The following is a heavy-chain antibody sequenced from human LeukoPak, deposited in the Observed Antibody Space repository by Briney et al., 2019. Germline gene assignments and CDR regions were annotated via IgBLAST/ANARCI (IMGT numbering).Heavy chain of an antibody. J-gene: IGHJ4*02. Sequence: PGGSLRLSCAASGFTFDDYAMHWVRQAPGKGLEWVSGISWNSGSIGYADSVKGRFTISRDNAKNSLYPQMNSLRAEDMALYYCAKGSYYDFWSPFDYWGQETLVTVSS. CDR1: GFTFDDYA. CDR3: AKGSYYDFWSPFDY. CDR2: ISWNSGSI. V-gene: IGHV3-9*03. D-gene: IGHD3-3*01.